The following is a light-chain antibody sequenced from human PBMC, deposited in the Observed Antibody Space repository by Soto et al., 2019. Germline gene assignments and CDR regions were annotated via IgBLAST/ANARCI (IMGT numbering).Light chain of an antibody. CDR1: QSVDNY. J-gene: IGKJ1*01. CDR2: GAS. V-gene: IGKV3-15*01. Sequence: ILMTQSPDTLSVSLGQRVTLSCRASQSVDNYLAWYQQRPGQSPRLLIYGASTRATGVPARFSGSGSGTDFTLTISSLQSEDLAVYYCQQYNDWPRTFGPGPRWIS. CDR3: QQYNDWPRT.